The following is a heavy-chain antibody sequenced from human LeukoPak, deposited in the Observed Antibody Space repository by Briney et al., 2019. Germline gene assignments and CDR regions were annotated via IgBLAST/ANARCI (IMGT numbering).Heavy chain of an antibody. CDR3: ARGAASYYYGLDV. Sequence: PGGSLRLSCAASGFTFSSYGMHWVRQAPGQGLEWMGLINPSGGSTNYAQRFQGRVTMTRDTSTSTVYMELSSLRSEDTAVYYCARGAASYYYGLDVWGQGTTVTVSS. CDR1: GFTFSSYG. V-gene: IGHV1-46*01. J-gene: IGHJ6*02. CDR2: INPSGGST. D-gene: IGHD2-15*01.